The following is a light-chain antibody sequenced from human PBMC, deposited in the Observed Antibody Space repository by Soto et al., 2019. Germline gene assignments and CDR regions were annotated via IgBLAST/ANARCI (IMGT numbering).Light chain of an antibody. J-gene: IGLJ1*01. Sequence: QSALTQPASVSGSPGQSIAISCTGSSSDVGIYNYVSWYQQHPGKVPKLIIYEVSNRPSGVSNRFSGSKSGNTASLPISGLQAEDEADYYCSSYTTSITRVFGTGTKLTVL. CDR1: SSDVGIYNY. V-gene: IGLV2-14*01. CDR2: EVS. CDR3: SSYTTSITRV.